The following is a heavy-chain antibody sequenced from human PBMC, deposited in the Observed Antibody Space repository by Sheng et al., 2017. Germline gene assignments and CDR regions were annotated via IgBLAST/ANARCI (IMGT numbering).Heavy chain of an antibody. CDR1: GGSFSGYY. D-gene: IGHD1-20*01. CDR3: ARGRLAAGAYNWNPRIDY. Sequence: QVQLQQWGAGLLKPSETLSLTCAVYGGSFSGYYWSWIRQPPGKGLEWIGEINHSGSTNYNPSLKSRVTISVDTSKNQFSLKLSSVTAADTAVYYCARGRLAAGAYNWNPRIDYWGQGTLVTVSS. CDR2: INHSGST. V-gene: IGHV4-34*01. J-gene: IGHJ4*02.